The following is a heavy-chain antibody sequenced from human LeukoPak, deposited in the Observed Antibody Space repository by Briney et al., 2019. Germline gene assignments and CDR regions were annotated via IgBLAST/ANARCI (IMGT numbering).Heavy chain of an antibody. CDR2: MNPNSGNT. V-gene: IGHV1-8*01. J-gene: IGHJ5*02. Sequence: ASVKVSCKASGYTFTSYDINWVRQATGQGLEWMGWMNPNSGNTGYAQKFQGRVTMTRNTSISTAYMELSSLRSEDTAVYYRARGRLLAAAGTLDPWGQGTLVTVSS. CDR3: ARGRLLAAAGTLDP. D-gene: IGHD6-13*01. CDR1: GYTFTSYD.